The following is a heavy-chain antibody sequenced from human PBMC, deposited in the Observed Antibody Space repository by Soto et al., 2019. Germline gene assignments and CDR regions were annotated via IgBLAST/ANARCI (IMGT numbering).Heavy chain of an antibody. D-gene: IGHD3-16*02. CDR2: ISANNGNT. CDR3: ERVPANYDYVWGSYRSPFYFDY. CDR1: GYTFPSYV. Sequence: GSVNVSFKASGYTFPSYVISWVRQAPGQGLEWMGWISANNGNTNYAQKLQGRVTMTTDTSKSTAYMELRSLRSDDTAVYYCERVPANYDYVWGSYRSPFYFDYWGQGTLVTVSS. V-gene: IGHV1-18*04. J-gene: IGHJ4*02.